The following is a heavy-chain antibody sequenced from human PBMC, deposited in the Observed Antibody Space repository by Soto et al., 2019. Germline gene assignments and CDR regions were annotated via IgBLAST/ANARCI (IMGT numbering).Heavy chain of an antibody. CDR1: GFTFSSYE. J-gene: IGHJ4*02. CDR3: ARGYCTSSACHWNFDY. D-gene: IGHD2-8*02. CDR2: ITSTGSTR. V-gene: IGHV3-48*03. Sequence: GGYLRLSCAASGFTFSSYEMNWVRQAPGKGLEWVSDITSTGSTRYYADSVKGRFTISRDNAKNSLYLQMNSLRAEDTAVYYCARGYCTSSACHWNFDYWGQGTLFTVSS.